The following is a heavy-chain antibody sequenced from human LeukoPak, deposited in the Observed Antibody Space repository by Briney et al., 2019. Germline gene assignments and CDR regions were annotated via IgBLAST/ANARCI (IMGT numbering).Heavy chain of an antibody. CDR3: AAHRGHTYGPLDY. V-gene: IGHV4-4*01. J-gene: IGHJ4*02. Sequence: KASETLSLTCTVFGGSISSSHWWTWVRHSPGKGLEWIGEIYHSGNTNYNPSLRGRVTMSVDMSNNQFSLNLNSVTAADTAVYSCAAHRGHTYGPLDYWGQGTLVTVSS. CDR1: GGSISSSHW. D-gene: IGHD5-18*01. CDR2: IYHSGNT.